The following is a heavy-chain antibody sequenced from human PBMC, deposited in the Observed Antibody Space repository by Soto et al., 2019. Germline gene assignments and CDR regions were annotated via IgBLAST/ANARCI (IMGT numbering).Heavy chain of an antibody. Sequence: EVQLVESGEGLVQPGGSLRLYCAASGFTFSTYWMHWVRQAPGKGLVWVSRINSDGSRTTYADSVKGRFTISRDNAKNTLYLQMNSLRAEDTDVYYCARVRTGSYNWFDPWGQGTLVTVSS. CDR2: INSDGSRT. D-gene: IGHD3-10*01. CDR1: GFTFSTYW. J-gene: IGHJ5*02. V-gene: IGHV3-74*01. CDR3: ARVRTGSYNWFDP.